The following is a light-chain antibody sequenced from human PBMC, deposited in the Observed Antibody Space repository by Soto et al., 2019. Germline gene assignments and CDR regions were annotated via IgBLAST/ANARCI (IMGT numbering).Light chain of an antibody. V-gene: IGKV3-20*01. CDR3: QHYGSSWT. Sequence: EIVLTQSPGTLSLSPGERATPSCRASQTVSSNYLAWFQQKGGQAPRLLIFGASSRAAGIPDRFSGSVSGTDFILTISRLEREDFAVYYCQHYGSSWTFGQGTKVEI. J-gene: IGKJ1*01. CDR1: QTVSSNY. CDR2: GAS.